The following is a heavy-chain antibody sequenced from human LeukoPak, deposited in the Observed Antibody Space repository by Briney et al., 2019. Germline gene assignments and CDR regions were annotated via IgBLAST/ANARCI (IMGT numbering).Heavy chain of an antibody. CDR2: ISAFGGST. D-gene: IGHD5-12*01. J-gene: IGHJ5*02. CDR3: AKDRGSSDYGISVRERNCFDP. V-gene: IGHV3-23*01. Sequence: PPGGSLRLSCAASGFTFSNHWMHWVRQAPGKGLVWVSGISAFGGSTYYADSVKGRFTISRDSSNSTLYVQMNSLRAEDTAVYYCAKDRGSSDYGISVRERNCFDPWGQGTLVTVSS. CDR1: GFTFSNHW.